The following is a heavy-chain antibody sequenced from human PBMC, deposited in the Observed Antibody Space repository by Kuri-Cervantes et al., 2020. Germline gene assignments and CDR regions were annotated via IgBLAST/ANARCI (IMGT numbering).Heavy chain of an antibody. Sequence: GSLRLSCAVYGGSFSGYYWSWIRQPPGKGLEWIGEINHSGSTNYNPSLKSRVTISVDTSKNQFSLKLSSVTAADTAVYYCARDRRYCSSTSCYRWGVDAFDIWGLGTMVTVSS. D-gene: IGHD2-2*01. CDR1: GGSFSGYY. CDR2: INHSGST. J-gene: IGHJ3*02. CDR3: ARDRRYCSSTSCYRWGVDAFDI. V-gene: IGHV4-34*01.